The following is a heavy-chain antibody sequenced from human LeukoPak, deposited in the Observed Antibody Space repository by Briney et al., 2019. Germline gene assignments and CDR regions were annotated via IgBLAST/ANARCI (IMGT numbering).Heavy chain of an antibody. D-gene: IGHD3-22*01. CDR2: IYYSGST. Sequence: PSETLSLTCTVSGGSISSYYWSWIRQPPGKGLEWIGYIYYSGSTNYNPSLKSRVTISVDTSKYQFSLKLSSVTAADTAVYYCARVHSSSGIYHVDYWGQGTLVTVSS. CDR3: ARVHSSSGIYHVDY. V-gene: IGHV4-59*01. CDR1: GGSISSYY. J-gene: IGHJ4*02.